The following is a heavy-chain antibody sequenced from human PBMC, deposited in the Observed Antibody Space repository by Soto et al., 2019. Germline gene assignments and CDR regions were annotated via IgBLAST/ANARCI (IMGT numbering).Heavy chain of an antibody. CDR2: IYYSGST. D-gene: IGHD2-15*01. CDR3: ARFLRLAATYRYYYYCGMDV. V-gene: IGHV4-59*01. CDR1: GGSISSYY. Sequence: SETLSLTCTVSGGSISSYYWSWIRQPPGKGLEWIGYIYYSGSTNYNPSLKSRVTISVDTSKNQFSLKLSSVTAADTAVYYCARFLRLAATYRYYYYCGMDVWGQGTTVTVSS. J-gene: IGHJ6*02.